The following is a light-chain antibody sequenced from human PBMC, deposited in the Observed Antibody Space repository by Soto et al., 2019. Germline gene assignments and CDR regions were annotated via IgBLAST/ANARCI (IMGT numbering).Light chain of an antibody. CDR2: AAS. J-gene: IGKJ5*01. V-gene: IGKV1-39*01. CDR1: RSIGTN. Sequence: EIQVTQSPTSLSASVGDRVTITCRASRSIGTNLNWYQQRPGKAPQLLIYAASSLQSGVPSRFSGSTSGTDFTLTINGLQPEDFATYYCQQNFSPHIAFGQGTRL. CDR3: QQNFSPHIA.